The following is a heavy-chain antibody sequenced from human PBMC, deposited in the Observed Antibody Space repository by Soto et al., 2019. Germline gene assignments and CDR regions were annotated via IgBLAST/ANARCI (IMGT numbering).Heavy chain of an antibody. CDR3: ARGALYCSSTSCPSIFDY. D-gene: IGHD2-2*01. Sequence: SLRLSCAASGFTFSSYGMHWVRQAPGKGLEWVAVIWYDGSNKYYADSVKGRFTISRDNSKNTLYLQMNSLRAEDTAVYYCARGALYCSSTSCPSIFDYWGQGTLVTVSS. V-gene: IGHV3-33*01. CDR1: GFTFSSYG. J-gene: IGHJ4*02. CDR2: IWYDGSNK.